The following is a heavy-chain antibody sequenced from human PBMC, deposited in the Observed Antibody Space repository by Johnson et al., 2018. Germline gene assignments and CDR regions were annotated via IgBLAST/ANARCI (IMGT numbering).Heavy chain of an antibody. CDR1: GFTFSSYG. V-gene: IGHV3-33*01. J-gene: IGHJ6*02. CDR3: ARGRITRGRYLYYGMDV. Sequence: QVQLVESGGGVVQPGRSLRLSCAASGFTFSSYGMHWVRQASGKGLEWVAFIWYDGTNKYYADSVKGRFTISRDNSKNTLNLQMNSLRAEDTAVYYCARGRITRGRYLYYGMDVWGQGATVTVSS. CDR2: IWYDGTNK. D-gene: IGHD3-10*01.